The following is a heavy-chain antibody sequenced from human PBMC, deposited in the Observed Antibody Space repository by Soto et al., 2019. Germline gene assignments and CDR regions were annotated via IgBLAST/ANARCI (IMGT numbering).Heavy chain of an antibody. CDR1: GGTFSSYA. D-gene: IGHD3-22*01. Sequence: SVKVSCKASGGTFSSYAISWVRQAPGQGLEWMGGIIPIFGTANYAQKFQGRVTITADESTSTAYMELSSLRSEDTAVYYCARGSQYYYDSSGYYGDYFDYWGQGTLVTVSS. CDR2: IIPIFGTA. V-gene: IGHV1-69*13. CDR3: ARGSQYYYDSSGYYGDYFDY. J-gene: IGHJ4*02.